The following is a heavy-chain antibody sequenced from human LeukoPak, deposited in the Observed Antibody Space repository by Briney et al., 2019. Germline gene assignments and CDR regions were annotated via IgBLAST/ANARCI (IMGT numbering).Heavy chain of an antibody. Sequence: GGSLRLSCAASGFTFSSYWMSWVRQAPGKGLEWVASINQDGSEKFFVDSVKGRFTISRDAKNSLYLQMNSLRAEDTAVYYCARDFVRGVRRNYYYYAMDVWGQGTTVTVSS. CDR2: INQDGSEK. V-gene: IGHV3-7*05. D-gene: IGHD3-10*01. J-gene: IGHJ6*02. CDR3: ARDFVRGVRRNYYYYAMDV. CDR1: GFTFSSYW.